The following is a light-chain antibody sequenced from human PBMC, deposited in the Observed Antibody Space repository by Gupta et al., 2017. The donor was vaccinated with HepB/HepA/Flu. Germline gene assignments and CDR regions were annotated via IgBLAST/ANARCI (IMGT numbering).Light chain of an antibody. CDR2: WAS. J-gene: IGKJ2*04. CDR3: QQYYNTPCS. V-gene: IGKV4-1*01. Sequence: DIVMTQSPDSLAVSLGERATLNCRSSQSVLSSSNSKNFLAWYQQKPGQPPKLLIYWASTRESGVPDRFSGSGSGTDFTLTISSLQAEDVAVYYCQQYYNTPCSFGQGTKLEIK. CDR1: QSVLSSSNSKNF.